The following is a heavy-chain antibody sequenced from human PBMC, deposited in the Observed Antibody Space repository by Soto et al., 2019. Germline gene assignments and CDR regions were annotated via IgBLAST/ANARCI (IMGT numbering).Heavy chain of an antibody. V-gene: IGHV3-23*01. D-gene: IGHD6-13*01. CDR1: GFTFSNYA. J-gene: IGHJ4*02. CDR3: AKDSRGVAAAGTSLFGVHDF. Sequence: EVQLLESGGGLAQPGGSLRLSCAASGFTFSNYAMSWVRQAPGKGLEWISVVSGSGSNTYYTDSVKGRFTVSRDNSKNTHSLQMSSLRDDDTAVYYCAKDSRGVAAAGTSLFGVHDFWGQGTLVTVSP. CDR2: VSGSGSNT.